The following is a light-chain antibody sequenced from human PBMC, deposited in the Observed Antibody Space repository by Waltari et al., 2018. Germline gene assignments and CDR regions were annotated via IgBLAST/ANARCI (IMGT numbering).Light chain of an antibody. CDR3: QQSKITPWT. J-gene: IGKJ1*01. CDR2: AAS. Sequence: EIQMTQSPSSLSASVGDTVTITCRASQSIGTYVNWYQHKPGKAPKVLIYAASSLHSGVPARFSGSASGTDFTLTITSLQPDDFGTYYCQQSKITPWTFGQGTKVEIK. V-gene: IGKV1-39*01. CDR1: QSIGTY.